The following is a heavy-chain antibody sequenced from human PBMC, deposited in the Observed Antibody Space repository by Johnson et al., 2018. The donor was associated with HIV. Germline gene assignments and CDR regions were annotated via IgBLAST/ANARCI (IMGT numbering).Heavy chain of an antibody. V-gene: IGHV3-66*01. J-gene: IGHJ3*01. D-gene: IGHD3-10*01. Sequence: VQLVESGGGLVQPGGSLRLSCAASGFTVSNNYMTWVRQAPGKGLEWVSLIYSGDRTYSAVSVKGRFTISRDTSKNTLYLQMSSLKVEDTAVYYCTAPLGRFRDLLGAFDLWGQGTMVTVSS. CDR1: GFTVSNNY. CDR3: TAPLGRFRDLLGAFDL. CDR2: IYSGDRT.